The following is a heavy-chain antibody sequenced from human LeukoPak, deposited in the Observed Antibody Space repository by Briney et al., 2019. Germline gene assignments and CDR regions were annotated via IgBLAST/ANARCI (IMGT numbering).Heavy chain of an antibody. CDR1: GYSISSGYF. J-gene: IGHJ4*02. D-gene: IGHD6-13*01. V-gene: IGHV4-38-2*02. CDR3: ARAGSGYSSPSDY. Sequence: SETLSLTCTVSGYSISSGYFWGWIRQPPGKGLEWIGNIYYGENTYYNPSLKSRVTISIDTSKNQFYLKLSSLTAADTAVYYCARAGSGYSSPSDYWGQGTLVTVSS. CDR2: IYYGENT.